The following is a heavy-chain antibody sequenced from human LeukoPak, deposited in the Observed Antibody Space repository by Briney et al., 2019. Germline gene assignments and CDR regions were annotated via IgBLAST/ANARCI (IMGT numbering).Heavy chain of an antibody. J-gene: IGHJ4*02. CDR2: ISSGGST. CDR3: ATSSAEVIVVVPASY. V-gene: IGHV3-23*01. CDR1: GFTFNNYA. D-gene: IGHD2-2*01. Sequence: GGSLRLSCAAAGFTFNNYAMSWVRQAPGKGLKWVSGISSGGSTYYADSVKGRFTISRDNSKNTLFLQMNSLRAEDTAVYYCATSSAEVIVVVPASYWGQGTLVTVSS.